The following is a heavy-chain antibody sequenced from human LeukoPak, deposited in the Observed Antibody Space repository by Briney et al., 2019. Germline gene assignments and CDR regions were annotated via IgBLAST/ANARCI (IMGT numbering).Heavy chain of an antibody. CDR1: GFTFSSYG. V-gene: IGHV3-30*02. CDR3: AKDQGDEYSSSSCFDY. CDR2: IRYDGSNK. Sequence: GGSLRLSCAASGFTFSSYGMHWVRQAPGKGLEWVAFIRYDGSNKYYADSVKGRFTISRDNSKNTLYLQMNSLRAEDTAVYYCAKDQGDEYSSSSCFDYWGQGTLVTVSS. D-gene: IGHD6-6*01. J-gene: IGHJ4*02.